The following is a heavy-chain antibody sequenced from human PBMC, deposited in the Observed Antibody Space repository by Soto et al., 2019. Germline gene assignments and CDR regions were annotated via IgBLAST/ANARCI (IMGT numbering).Heavy chain of an antibody. D-gene: IGHD4-4*01. CDR3: AKDRTTGTQGLFYGLDV. V-gene: IGHV3-30*18. J-gene: IGHJ6*01. CDR1: GFTFNRYG. CDR2: ISFDGSDK. Sequence: QMQLVESGGXVVQPGRSLRLSCVASGFTFNRYGMHWVRQAPGKGLEWVALISFDGSDKFYLDSVKGRFTLSRDNSKNTMFLQMNNLRSEDTALYYCAKDRTTGTQGLFYGLDVWGQGTTVTVSS.